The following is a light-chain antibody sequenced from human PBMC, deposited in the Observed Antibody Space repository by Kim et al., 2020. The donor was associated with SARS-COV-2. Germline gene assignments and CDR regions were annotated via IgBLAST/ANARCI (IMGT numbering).Light chain of an antibody. CDR2: NSS. CDR1: QTVNSFY. J-gene: IGKJ1*01. V-gene: IGKV3-20*01. Sequence: PGESAALSCRARQTVNSFYLAWYQQKPGQAPRLLIYNSSKRATGIPDRFSGSGSGTDFTLTISRLEPEDFAVYYCQQYGTSPKTFGPGTKVDIK. CDR3: QQYGTSPKT.